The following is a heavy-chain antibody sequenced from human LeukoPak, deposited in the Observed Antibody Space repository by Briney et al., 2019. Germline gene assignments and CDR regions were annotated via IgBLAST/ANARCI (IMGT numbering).Heavy chain of an antibody. J-gene: IGHJ4*02. CDR2: MKSNRDGGTS. V-gene: IGHV3-15*01. CDR3: TTLSNDVLY. Sequence: AGGSLRLSCAASGFTFHNAWMTWLRQAPGKGLEWVGRMKSNRDGGTSDYAAPVKGRFTISRDDSKNTLYLHMNSLRAEDTAVYYCTTLSNDVLYWGQGTLVTVS. CDR1: GFTFHNAW. D-gene: IGHD4-11*01.